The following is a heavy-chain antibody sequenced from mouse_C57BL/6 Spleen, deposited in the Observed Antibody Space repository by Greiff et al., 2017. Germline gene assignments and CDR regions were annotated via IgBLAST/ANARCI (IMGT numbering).Heavy chain of an antibody. J-gene: IGHJ3*01. Sequence: QVQLQQPGAELVKPGASVKLSCKASGYTFTSYWMQWVKQRPGQGLEWIGEIDPSDSYTNYNQKFKGKATLTVDTSSSTASMQLSSLTSEDSAVYDCARARLYYGNPAWFAYWGQGTLVTVSA. CDR2: IDPSDSYT. V-gene: IGHV1-50*01. CDR1: GYTFTSYW. D-gene: IGHD2-1*01. CDR3: ARARLYYGNPAWFAY.